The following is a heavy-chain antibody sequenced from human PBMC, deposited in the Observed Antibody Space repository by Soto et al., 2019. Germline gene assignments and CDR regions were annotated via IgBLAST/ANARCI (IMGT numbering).Heavy chain of an antibody. CDR1: GFTFDDYA. D-gene: IGHD3-3*01. J-gene: IGHJ3*01. CDR2: ISWNSGSI. CDR3: AKDIRARFGPPSFS. V-gene: IGHV3-9*01. Sequence: PGGSLRLSCAASGFTFDDYAMHWVRQAPGKGLEWVSGISWNSGSIGYADSVKGRFTISRDNAKNSLYLQMNSLRAEDTALYYCAKDIRARFGPPSFSWGQGTMVTVSS.